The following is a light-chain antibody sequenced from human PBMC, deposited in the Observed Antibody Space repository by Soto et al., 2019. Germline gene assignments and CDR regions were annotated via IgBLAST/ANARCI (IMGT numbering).Light chain of an antibody. V-gene: IGKV1-27*01. CDR2: AAS. J-gene: IGKJ4*01. CDR1: QGIRNY. Sequence: DIQMTQSPSSLSASVGDRVTISCRASQGIRNYVAWYQQRPGKVPKLLIYAASTLQSWVPSRFSGSGSGTDFTLTISSLQPEDVATYYCQKYNSVPSFGGGTKVEIK. CDR3: QKYNSVPS.